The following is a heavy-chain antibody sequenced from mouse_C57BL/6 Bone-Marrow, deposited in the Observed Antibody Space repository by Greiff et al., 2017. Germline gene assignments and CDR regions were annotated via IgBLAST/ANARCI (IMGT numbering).Heavy chain of an antibody. V-gene: IGHV5-4*03. CDR2: ISDGGSYT. Sequence: EVKLVESGGGLVKPGGSLKLSCAASGFTFSSYAMSWVRQTPEKRLEWVATISDGGSYTYYPDNVKGRFTISRDNAKNNLYLQMSHLKSEDTAMYYCARGIPYAMDYWGQGTSVTVSS. J-gene: IGHJ4*01. CDR1: GFTFSSYA. CDR3: ARGIPYAMDY.